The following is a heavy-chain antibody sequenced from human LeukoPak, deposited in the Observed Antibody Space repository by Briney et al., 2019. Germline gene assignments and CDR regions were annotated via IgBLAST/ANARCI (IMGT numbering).Heavy chain of an antibody. J-gene: IGHJ3*02. CDR2: IIPIFGTT. Sequence: SVKVSYKTSGGTFSSYTITWVRQAPGQGLEWMGGIIPIFGTTNYAQKFQGRVTITADESTSTAYMELSSLRSEDTAVYYCARGWQLGGDLGDAFDIWGQGTMVTVSS. CDR3: ARGWQLGGDLGDAFDI. CDR1: GGTFSSYT. D-gene: IGHD2-21*01. V-gene: IGHV1-69*01.